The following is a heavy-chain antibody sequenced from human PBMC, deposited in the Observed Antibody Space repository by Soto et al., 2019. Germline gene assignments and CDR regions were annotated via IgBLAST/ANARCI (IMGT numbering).Heavy chain of an antibody. CDR3: ARVPGSGSYYPTSYYYYYGMDV. J-gene: IGHJ6*02. V-gene: IGHV1-2*02. CDR1: GYTFTGYY. D-gene: IGHD3-10*01. Sequence: ASVKVSCKASGYTFTGYYMHWVRQAPGQGLEWMGWINPNSGGTNYAQKFQGRVNMTRDTSISTAYMELSRLRSDDTAVYYCARVPGSGSYYPTSYYYYYGMDVWGQGTTVTVSS. CDR2: INPNSGGT.